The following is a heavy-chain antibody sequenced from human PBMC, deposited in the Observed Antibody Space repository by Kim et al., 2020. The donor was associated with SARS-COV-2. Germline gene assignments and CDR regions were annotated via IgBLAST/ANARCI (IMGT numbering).Heavy chain of an antibody. CDR2: ISGSGSST. D-gene: IGHD3-10*01. Sequence: LSLTCVASGFTFSSYAMSWVRQAPGKGLEWVSTISGSGSSTYNADSVKGRFTISRDNSKSMVYMQMNNLRAEDTAVYYCAKHYGSGSPNYWYFDLWGRGTLVTVCS. J-gene: IGHJ2*01. CDR3: AKHYGSGSPNYWYFDL. CDR1: GFTFSSYA. V-gene: IGHV3-23*01.